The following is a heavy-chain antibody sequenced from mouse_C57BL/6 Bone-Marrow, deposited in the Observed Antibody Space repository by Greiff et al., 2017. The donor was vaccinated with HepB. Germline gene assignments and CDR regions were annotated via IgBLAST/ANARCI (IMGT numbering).Heavy chain of an antibody. CDR2: INYDGSST. CDR3: ARDLHFFFYFDV. CDR1: TFSDYY. J-gene: IGHJ1*03. Sequence: EVKLMESEGGLVQPGSSMKLTFSDYYMAWVRQVPEKGLEWVANINYDGSSTYYLDSLKSRFIISRDNAKNILYLQMSSLKSEDTATYYCARDLHFFFYFDVWGTGTTVTVSS. V-gene: IGHV5-16*01.